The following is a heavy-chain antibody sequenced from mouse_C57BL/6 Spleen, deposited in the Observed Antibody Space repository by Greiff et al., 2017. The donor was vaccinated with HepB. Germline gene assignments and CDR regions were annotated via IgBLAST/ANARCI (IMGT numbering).Heavy chain of an antibody. CDR3: ARREGYDWFAY. J-gene: IGHJ3*01. CDR2: IYPGDGDT. Sequence: VQGVESGPELVKPGASVKISCKASGYAFSSSWMNWVKQRPGKGLEWIGRIYPGDGDTNYNGKFKGKATLTADKSSSTAYMQLSSLTSEDSAVYFCARREGYDWFAYWGQGTLVTVSA. CDR1: GYAFSSSW. V-gene: IGHV1-82*01. D-gene: IGHD2-2*01.